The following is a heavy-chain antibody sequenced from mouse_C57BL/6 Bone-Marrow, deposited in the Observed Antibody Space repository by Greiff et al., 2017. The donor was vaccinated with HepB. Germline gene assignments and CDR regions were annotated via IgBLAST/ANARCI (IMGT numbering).Heavy chain of an antibody. D-gene: IGHD4-1*01. V-gene: IGHV5-9*01. J-gene: IGHJ4*01. Sequence: EVQLVESGGGLVKPGGSLKLSCAASGFTFSSYTMSWVRQTPEKRLVWVATISGGGGNTYYPDSVKGRFTISRDNAKNTLYLQMSSLRSEDTALYYCAKHTGTDYAMDYWGQGTSVTVSS. CDR1: GFTFSSYT. CDR2: ISGGGGNT. CDR3: AKHTGTDYAMDY.